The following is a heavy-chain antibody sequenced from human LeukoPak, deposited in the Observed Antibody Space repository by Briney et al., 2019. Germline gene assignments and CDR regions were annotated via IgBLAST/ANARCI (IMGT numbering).Heavy chain of an antibody. Sequence: ASVKVSCKASGYTFTSYGISWVRQAPGQGLEWMGWISAYNGNTNYAQKLQGRVTMTTDTSTSTAYMELRSLRSDDTAVFYCATEVPHCSGGTCYFGWFDPWGQGTLVTVSS. J-gene: IGHJ5*02. V-gene: IGHV1-18*01. CDR1: GYTFTSYG. CDR3: ATEVPHCSGGTCYFGWFDP. CDR2: ISAYNGNT. D-gene: IGHD2-15*01.